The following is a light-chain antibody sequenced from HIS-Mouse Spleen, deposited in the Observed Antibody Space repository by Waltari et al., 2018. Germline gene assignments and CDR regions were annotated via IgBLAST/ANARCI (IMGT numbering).Light chain of an antibody. CDR3: QAWDSSTVV. J-gene: IGLJ2*01. CDR2: QDS. V-gene: IGLV3-1*01. Sequence: SYELTQPPSVSVSPGQTASITCPGDKLGDKYACWYQQKPGQSPVLFFYQDSKRPSGIPERFSGSNSGNTATLTISGTQAMDEADYYCQAWDSSTVVFGGGTKLTVL. CDR1: KLGDKY.